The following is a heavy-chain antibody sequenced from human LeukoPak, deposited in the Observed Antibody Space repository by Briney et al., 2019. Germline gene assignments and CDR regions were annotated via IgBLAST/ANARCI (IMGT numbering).Heavy chain of an antibody. CDR3: AKLTRGYCSSTACPNRLDP. Sequence: PGGSLRLSCAASGFTFSNYAMTWVRHAPGEGLEWVSAISGSGGTTYYADSVKGRFTISRDNSKNTLYLQMNSLRAGDTAIYYCAKLTRGYCSSTACPNRLDPWGQGTLVTVSS. V-gene: IGHV3-23*01. CDR1: GFTFSNYA. D-gene: IGHD2-2*01. J-gene: IGHJ5*02. CDR2: ISGSGGTT.